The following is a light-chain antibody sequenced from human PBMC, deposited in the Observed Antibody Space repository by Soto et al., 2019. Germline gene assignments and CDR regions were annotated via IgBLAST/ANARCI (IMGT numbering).Light chain of an antibody. CDR2: GAS. J-gene: IGKJ5*01. V-gene: IGKV3-15*01. CDR3: QQRSNWGT. Sequence: EIVMTQSPATLSVSPGERVILSCRASQSVSSNLAWYQQKLGQAPRLLIYGASTRATGVPARFSGSRSGPEFTLTINSLQSEDFAIYYCQQRSNWGTFGQGTRLEIK. CDR1: QSVSSN.